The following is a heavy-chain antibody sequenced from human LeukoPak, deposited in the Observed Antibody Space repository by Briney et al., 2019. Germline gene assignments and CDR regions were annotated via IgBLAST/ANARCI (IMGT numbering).Heavy chain of an antibody. V-gene: IGHV4-59*01. Sequence: SETLCLTCTVPGGSISSYYGSWIWQPPGKGMEWMGYIYYSGSTNYNPSLKSRVTISEETSTNQFSLKLSSVTAPDTAVHYCARAPLFGPYAMDVWGQGTTVTVSS. CDR3: ARAPLFGPYAMDV. CDR1: GGSISSYY. CDR2: IYYSGST. J-gene: IGHJ6*02. D-gene: IGHD3/OR15-3a*01.